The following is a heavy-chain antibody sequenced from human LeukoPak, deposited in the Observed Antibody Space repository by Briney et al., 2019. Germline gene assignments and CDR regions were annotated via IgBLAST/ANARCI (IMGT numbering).Heavy chain of an antibody. Sequence: ASVKVSCKASGYTFTSYGISWVRQAPGQGLEWMGWIGAYNGNTNYAQKLQGRVTMTTDTSTSTAYMELRSLRSDDTAVYYCARVAVRGVITSYYYGMDVWGQGTTVTVSS. CDR3: ARVAVRGVITSYYYGMDV. CDR2: IGAYNGNT. V-gene: IGHV1-18*01. J-gene: IGHJ6*02. CDR1: GYTFTSYG. D-gene: IGHD3-10*01.